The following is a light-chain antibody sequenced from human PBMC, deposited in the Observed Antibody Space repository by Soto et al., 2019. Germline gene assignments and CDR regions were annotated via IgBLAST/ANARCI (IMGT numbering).Light chain of an antibody. CDR1: SSDVGGYKY. Sequence: QSALTQPASVSGSPGQSITISCTGTSSDVGGYKYVSWYQQHPDKAPKLIIYDVTNRPSGISNRFSGYKSGNTASRPSSGLQAEDEADYYCSSYTSSGSYVSGTGTKLTV. CDR3: SSYTSSGSYV. CDR2: DVT. J-gene: IGLJ1*01. V-gene: IGLV2-14*01.